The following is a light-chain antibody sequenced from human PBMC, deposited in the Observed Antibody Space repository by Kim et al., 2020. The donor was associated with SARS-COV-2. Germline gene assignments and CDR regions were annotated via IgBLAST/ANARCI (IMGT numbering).Light chain of an antibody. Sequence: GQKVTISCSGSSSNIGNKFVSWYQQLLGTAPKLIIYDTYERPSGISVRFSGSKSGTSATLTITGLQTGDEADYYCAAWDTSLRDHVFGTGTTVTVL. J-gene: IGLJ1*01. V-gene: IGLV1-51*01. CDR1: SSNIGNKF. CDR2: DTY. CDR3: AAWDTSLRDHV.